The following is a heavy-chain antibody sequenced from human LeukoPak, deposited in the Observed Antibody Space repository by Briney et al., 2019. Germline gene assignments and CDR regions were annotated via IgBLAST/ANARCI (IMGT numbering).Heavy chain of an antibody. Sequence: SETLSLTCTVSGGSISSYYWSWIRQPPGKGLEWIGYIYYSGSTNYNPSLKSRVTISVDTSKNQFSLKLSSVTAADTAVYYCAREPDSGSYPNWFDPWGQGTLVTVSS. CDR1: GGSISSYY. D-gene: IGHD1-26*01. J-gene: IGHJ5*02. CDR3: AREPDSGSYPNWFDP. CDR2: IYYSGST. V-gene: IGHV4-59*12.